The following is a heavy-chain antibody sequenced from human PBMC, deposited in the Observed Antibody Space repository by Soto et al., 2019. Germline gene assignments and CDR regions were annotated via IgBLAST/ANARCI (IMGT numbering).Heavy chain of an antibody. V-gene: IGHV1-69*13. J-gene: IGHJ6*02. CDR1: GGTFSSYA. CDR3: ARGYDFWSGYSTYYYYGMDV. Sequence: SVKVSGKASGGTFSSYAISWVRQAPGQGLEWMGGIIPIFGTANYAQKFQGRVTITADESTSTAYMELSSLRSEDTAVYYCARGYDFWSGYSTYYYYGMDVWGQGTTVTVSS. CDR2: IIPIFGTA. D-gene: IGHD3-3*01.